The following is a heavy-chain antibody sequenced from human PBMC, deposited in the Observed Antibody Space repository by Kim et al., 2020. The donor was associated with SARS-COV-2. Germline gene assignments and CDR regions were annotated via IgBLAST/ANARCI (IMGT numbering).Heavy chain of an antibody. D-gene: IGHD6-13*01. CDR2: INTNTGNP. CDR1: GYTFTSYA. Sequence: ASVKVSCKASGYTFTSYAMNWVRQAPGQGLEWMGWINTNTGNPTYAQGFTGRFVFSMDTSVSTAYLQISSLKAEDTAVYYCAREGGSSSWYVGGFDYWGQGTLVTVSS. J-gene: IGHJ4*02. V-gene: IGHV7-4-1*02. CDR3: AREGGSSSWYVGGFDY.